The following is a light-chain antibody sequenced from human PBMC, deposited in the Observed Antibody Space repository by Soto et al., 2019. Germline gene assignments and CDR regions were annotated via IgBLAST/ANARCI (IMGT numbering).Light chain of an antibody. Sequence: QAVVTQEPSLTGSPGGTVTLTCSPSTAGVISDYYPNWFQQKPGQAPRALIHSTSIKHSWTPARFSGYLLGGKAALTLSGAQPEDEAEYYCLLRYGGSWVFGGGTKVTVL. CDR1: TAGVISDYY. V-gene: IGLV7-43*01. CDR2: STS. J-gene: IGLJ3*02. CDR3: LLRYGGSWV.